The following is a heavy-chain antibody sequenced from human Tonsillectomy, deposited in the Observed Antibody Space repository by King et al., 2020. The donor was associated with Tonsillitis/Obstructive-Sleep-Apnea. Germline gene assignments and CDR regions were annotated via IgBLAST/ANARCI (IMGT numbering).Heavy chain of an antibody. CDR1: GFTFSNYG. CDR2: IRYDGSNK. J-gene: IGHJ4*01. V-gene: IGHV3-30*02. CDR3: AIDVRRSTLNPLDY. Sequence: VQLVESGGGVVQPGGSLRLSCAASGFTFSNYGMHWVRQAPGKGLEWVAFIRYDGSNKNYADSVKGRFTISRDNSKNTLYLQMSSLRAEDTAVYYCAIDVRRSTLNPLDYWGQGTLVTVSS. D-gene: IGHD3-3*01.